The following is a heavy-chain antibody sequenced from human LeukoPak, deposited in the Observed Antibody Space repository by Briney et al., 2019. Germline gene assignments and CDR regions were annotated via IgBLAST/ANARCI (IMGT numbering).Heavy chain of an antibody. V-gene: IGHV3-66*01. J-gene: IGHJ4*02. CDR1: GFTVSSNY. CDR2: IYSGGST. D-gene: IGHD4-23*01. CDR3: ARFPTVVTPLDDY. Sequence: GGSLRLSCAASGFTVSSNYMSWVRQAPGKGLEWVSVIYSGGSTYYADSVKGRFTISRDNSKNTLYLQMNSLRAEDTAVYYCARFPTVVTPLDDYWGQGTLATVSS.